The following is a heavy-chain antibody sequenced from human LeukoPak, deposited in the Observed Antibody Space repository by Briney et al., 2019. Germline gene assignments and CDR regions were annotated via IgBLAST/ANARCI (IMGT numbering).Heavy chain of an antibody. Sequence: QSGGSLRLSCAASGFTFSSYSMHWVRQAPGKGLEWVAVIWYDGSNKYYADSVKGRFTISRDNSKNTLYLQMNSLRAEDTAVYYCARDQDIVVVPAATRWFDPWGQGTLVTVSS. V-gene: IGHV3-33*01. D-gene: IGHD2-2*01. J-gene: IGHJ5*02. CDR1: GFTFSSYS. CDR3: ARDQDIVVVPAATRWFDP. CDR2: IWYDGSNK.